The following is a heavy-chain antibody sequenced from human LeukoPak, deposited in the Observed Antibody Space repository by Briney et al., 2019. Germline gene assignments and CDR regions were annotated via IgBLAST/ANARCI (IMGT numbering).Heavy chain of an antibody. CDR2: ISGSGGST. V-gene: IGHV3-23*01. CDR1: GFTFSSYA. J-gene: IGHJ6*03. Sequence: GGSLRLSCAASGFTFSSYAMSWVRQAPGKGLEWVSAISGSGGSTYYADSVKGRFTISRDNYKNTLYLQMNSLRAEDTAVYYCAKVQGLYYYYYMDVWGKGTTVTVYS. CDR3: AKVQGLYYYYYMDV.